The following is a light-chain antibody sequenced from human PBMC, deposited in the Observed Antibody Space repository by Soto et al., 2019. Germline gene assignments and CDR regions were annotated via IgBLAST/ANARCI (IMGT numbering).Light chain of an antibody. Sequence: QSVLTQPPSASGTPVQRVTISCSGSSSNIGSNTVNWYQQLPGTAPKLLIYTNNPRPSGGPDRFSGSKSGTSASLAISGLQSEDEADYYCAAWDDSLNGWVFGGGTKLTVL. J-gene: IGLJ3*02. CDR2: TNN. CDR3: AAWDDSLNGWV. CDR1: SSNIGSNT. V-gene: IGLV1-44*01.